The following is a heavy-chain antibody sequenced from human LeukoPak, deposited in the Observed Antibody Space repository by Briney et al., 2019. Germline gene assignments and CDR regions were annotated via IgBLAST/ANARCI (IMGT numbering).Heavy chain of an antibody. J-gene: IGHJ4*02. V-gene: IGHV3-7*03. D-gene: IGHD3-10*01. CDR1: GLTFSSYW. CDR3: ARVTTSGSYKFDY. Sequence: GGSLRLSCAASGLTFSSYWMSWVRKAPGKGLEWVANIKQDGSEKYYVDSVKGRFTISRDNAKNSLYLQMNSLRAEDTAVYYCARVTTSGSYKFDYWGQGTLVTVSS. CDR2: IKQDGSEK.